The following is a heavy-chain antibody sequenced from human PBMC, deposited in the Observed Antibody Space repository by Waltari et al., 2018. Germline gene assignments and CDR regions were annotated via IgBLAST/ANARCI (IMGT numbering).Heavy chain of an antibody. Sequence: EVQLLESGGGWVQPGGSLRLSCAASGFTFSRSAMSWVRQAPGKGLEWVSHIISSGGTTYYADSVKCRFTISRDISKNTLYLQMNSLRAGDTAVYFCTKEQYQPGGMDVWGQGTTVTVSS. V-gene: IGHV3-23*01. CDR2: IISSGGTT. CDR1: GFTFSRSA. J-gene: IGHJ6*02. CDR3: TKEQYQPGGMDV. D-gene: IGHD1-26*01.